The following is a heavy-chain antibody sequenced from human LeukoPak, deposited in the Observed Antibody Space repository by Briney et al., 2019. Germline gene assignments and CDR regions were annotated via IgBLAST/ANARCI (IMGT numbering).Heavy chain of an antibody. D-gene: IGHD6-19*01. J-gene: IGHJ5*02. CDR3: ARRRAVAGKSYWFDP. Sequence: ASVKVSCKASGYTFTGYYMHWVRQAPGQGLEWMGWMNPNSGNTGYAQKFQGRVTMTRNTSISTAYMELSSLRSEDTAVYYCARRRAVAGKSYWFDPWGQGTLVTVSS. V-gene: IGHV1-8*02. CDR1: GYTFTGYY. CDR2: MNPNSGNT.